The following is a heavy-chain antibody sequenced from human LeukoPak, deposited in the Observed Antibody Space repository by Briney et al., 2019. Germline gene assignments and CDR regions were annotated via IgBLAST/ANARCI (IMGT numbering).Heavy chain of an antibody. CDR2: ISSGSSYI. CDR3: ARSLLVHDYYYGMDV. Sequence: GGSLRLSCAASGFTFSTYNMNWVRQAPGKGLEWVSSISSGSSYIYYADSVKGRFTISRDNAKNSLYLQMNSLRAEDTAVYYCARSLLVHDYYYGMDVWGQGTTVTVSS. CDR1: GFTFSTYN. J-gene: IGHJ6*02. V-gene: IGHV3-21*06. D-gene: IGHD2-8*01.